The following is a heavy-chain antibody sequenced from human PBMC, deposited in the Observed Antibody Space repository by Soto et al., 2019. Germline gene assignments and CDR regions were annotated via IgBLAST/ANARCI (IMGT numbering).Heavy chain of an antibody. Sequence: PSETLSLTCTVSGGSISSGVYYWIWIRQHPGKGLEWIGYIYYSGSTYYNPSLKSRVTISVDTSKNQFSLKLSSVTAADTAVYYCARNVRGYWNSGLDYWGQGTLVTVSS. CDR2: IYYSGST. CDR1: GGSISSGVYY. D-gene: IGHD1-7*01. V-gene: IGHV4-31*03. J-gene: IGHJ4*02. CDR3: ARNVRGYWNSGLDY.